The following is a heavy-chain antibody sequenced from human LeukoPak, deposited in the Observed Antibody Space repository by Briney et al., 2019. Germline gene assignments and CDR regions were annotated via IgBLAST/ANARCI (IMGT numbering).Heavy chain of an antibody. Sequence: GGSLRLSCAASGFTLSSYWMHWVRQAPGKGLEWVANIKRDGSERYYVDSVEGRFTISRDNAKNSLYLQMNSLRAEDTAVYYCARSQYWGQGTLVTVSS. CDR2: IKRDGSER. CDR1: GFTLSSYW. CDR3: ARSQY. J-gene: IGHJ4*02. V-gene: IGHV3-7*01.